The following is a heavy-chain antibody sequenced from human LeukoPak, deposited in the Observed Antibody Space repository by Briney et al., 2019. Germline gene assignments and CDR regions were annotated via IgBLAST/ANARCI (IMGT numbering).Heavy chain of an antibody. CDR3: ATGYSGDDFDY. V-gene: IGHV3-74*01. CDR2: INTDGSST. D-gene: IGHD5-12*01. J-gene: IGHJ4*02. Sequence: GGSLRLSCAASGFTFSNYDVHWVRQAPGKGLVWVSRINTDGSSTSYADSVKGRFTISRDNAKNTLYLQMNSLRAEDTAVYYCATGYSGDDFDYWGQGTLVTVSS. CDR1: GFTFSNYD.